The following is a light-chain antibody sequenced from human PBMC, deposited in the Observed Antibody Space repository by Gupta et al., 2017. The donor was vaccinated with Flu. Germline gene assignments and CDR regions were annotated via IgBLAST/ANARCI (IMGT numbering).Light chain of an antibody. V-gene: IGLV1-51*02. CDR3: GSWDSSLTTGGV. Sequence: VTISCSGSSSNIGKNDVSWCQHLPGTAPKLLIYESRKRPSGIPDRFSASTSGTSATLDITGLQTGDEAIYFCGSWDSSLTTGGVFGGGTKLTVL. J-gene: IGLJ3*02. CDR2: ESR. CDR1: SSNIGKND.